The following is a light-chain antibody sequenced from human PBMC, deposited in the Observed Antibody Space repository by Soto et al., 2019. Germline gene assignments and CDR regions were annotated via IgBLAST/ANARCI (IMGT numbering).Light chain of an antibody. J-gene: IGLJ1*01. CDR1: SSNIGAGYD. Sequence: QSVLTQPTSVSGAPGQRVTISCTGSSSNIGAGYDVHWYQQLPGTAPKLLIYGNSNRPSGVPDRFSGSKSGTSASLAITGLQAEDEADYYCPSYDSSLSGSYVFGTGTKLTVL. CDR3: PSYDSSLSGSYV. V-gene: IGLV1-40*01. CDR2: GNS.